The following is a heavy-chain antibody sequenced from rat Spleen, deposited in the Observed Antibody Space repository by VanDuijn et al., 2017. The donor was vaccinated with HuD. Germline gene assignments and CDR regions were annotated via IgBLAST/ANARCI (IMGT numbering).Heavy chain of an antibody. CDR3: TTGYYDGYYLVFDY. V-gene: IGHV5-27*01. CDR2: ISTAGSNT. Sequence: EVQLVESGGGLVQPGGSLKLSCAASGFIFNSYYMVWVRQAPTKGLEWVAYISTAGSNTFYRDSVKGRFTISRDNDKSTLHLQMDSLRSEDTATYYCTTGYYDGYYLVFDYWGQGVMVTVSS. CDR1: GFIFNSYY. J-gene: IGHJ2*01. D-gene: IGHD1-12*03.